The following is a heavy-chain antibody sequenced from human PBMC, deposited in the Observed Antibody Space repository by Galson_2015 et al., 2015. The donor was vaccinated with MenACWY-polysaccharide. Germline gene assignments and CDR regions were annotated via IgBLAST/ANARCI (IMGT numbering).Heavy chain of an antibody. Sequence: SVKVSCKVSGYTLAELSMHWVRQAPGKGLEWMGGFDTEDGETIYAQKFQGRVTMTEDTSTDTAYMELSSLRYEDPAVYYCATDQSTVTRRYFDLWGRGTLVTVSS. CDR3: ATDQSTVTRRYFDL. CDR1: GYTLAELS. V-gene: IGHV1-24*01. CDR2: FDTEDGET. D-gene: IGHD4-17*01. J-gene: IGHJ2*01.